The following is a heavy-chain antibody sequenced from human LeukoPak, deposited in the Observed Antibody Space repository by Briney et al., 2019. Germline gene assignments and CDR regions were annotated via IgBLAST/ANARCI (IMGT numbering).Heavy chain of an antibody. J-gene: IGHJ6*02. D-gene: IGHD1/OR15-1a*01. CDR1: GYTFTGYY. V-gene: IGHV1-2*04. Sequence: ASVKVSCKASGYTFTGYYMHWVRQAPGQGLEWMGWINPNSGGTNYAQKFQGWVTMTRDTSISTAYMELSRLRSDDTAVYYCAKQINYYYYGMDVWGQGTTVTVSS. CDR2: INPNSGGT. CDR3: AKQINYYYYGMDV.